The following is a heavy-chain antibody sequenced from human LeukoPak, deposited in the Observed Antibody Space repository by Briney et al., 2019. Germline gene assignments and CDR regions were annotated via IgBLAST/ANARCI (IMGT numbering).Heavy chain of an antibody. CDR2: ICGSGGCT. CDR1: GFTFNTYA. D-gene: IGHD6-19*01. J-gene: IGHJ4*02. Sequence: PGGCLRLSCEASGFTFNTYAIYWVRQAPGKGLEWVSGICGSGGCTYYADSMKGRFTISRDNSKNTVYLQMNSLTADDTAVYYCAKTTVGYSSGRYPGWPADCWGQGTLVTVSS. V-gene: IGHV3-23*01. CDR3: AKTTVGYSSGRYPGWPADC.